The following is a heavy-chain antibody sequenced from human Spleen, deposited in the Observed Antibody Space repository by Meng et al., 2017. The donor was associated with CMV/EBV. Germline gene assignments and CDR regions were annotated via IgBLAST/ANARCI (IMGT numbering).Heavy chain of an antibody. J-gene: IGHJ5*01. V-gene: IGHV5-51*01. CDR1: GEKFTTYW. CDR2: IWPTDSDT. Sequence: GGSLRLSCTDSGEKFTTYWIGWVRQMPGKGLEWMGIIWPTDSDTRYSPSFRGQVIISVDKSINTAYLGWRSLKASDTAMYYCAKQHGGSEFDSWGQGTLVTVSS. CDR3: AKQHGGSEFDS. D-gene: IGHD2-15*01.